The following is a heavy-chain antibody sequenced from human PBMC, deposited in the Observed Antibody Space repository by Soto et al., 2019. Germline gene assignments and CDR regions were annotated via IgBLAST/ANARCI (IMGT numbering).Heavy chain of an antibody. CDR2: INPSGGST. Sequence: ASVKVSCKASGYTFTSYYMHWVRQAPGQGLEWMGIINPSGGSTSYAQKFQGRVTMTRDTSTSTVYMELSSLRSEDTAVYYCARDISGPSSGWYGWFDPWGQGTLVTVSS. V-gene: IGHV1-46*01. J-gene: IGHJ5*02. CDR3: ARDISGPSSGWYGWFDP. D-gene: IGHD6-13*01. CDR1: GYTFTSYY.